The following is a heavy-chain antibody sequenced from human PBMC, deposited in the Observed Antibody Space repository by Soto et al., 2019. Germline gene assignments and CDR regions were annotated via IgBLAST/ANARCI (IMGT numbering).Heavy chain of an antibody. J-gene: IGHJ4*02. CDR2: IHDTGRT. CDR3: ARESVSGNYRFES. V-gene: IGHV4-4*07. Sequence: SETLSLTCTFSVGSLSTYYWSWIRHPAGERLEWIGRIHDTGRTNYNPSLKSRVTMSVDTSKNQFSLRVNSVTAADTAVYYCARESVSGNYRFESWGQGTLVSVSS. CDR1: VGSLSTYY. D-gene: IGHD3-16*02.